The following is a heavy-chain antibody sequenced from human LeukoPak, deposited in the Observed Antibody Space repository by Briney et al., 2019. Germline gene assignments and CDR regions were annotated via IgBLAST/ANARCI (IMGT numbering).Heavy chain of an antibody. Sequence: GGSLRLSCAASRFTFSSYAMSWVRQAPGKGLEWVSAISGSGGSTYYADSVKGRFTISRDNSKNTLYLQMNSLRAEDTAVYYCAKAGMVFHYYFDYWGQGTLVTVSS. CDR2: ISGSGGST. CDR3: AKAGMVFHYYFDY. V-gene: IGHV3-23*01. J-gene: IGHJ4*02. CDR1: RFTFSSYA. D-gene: IGHD3-3*01.